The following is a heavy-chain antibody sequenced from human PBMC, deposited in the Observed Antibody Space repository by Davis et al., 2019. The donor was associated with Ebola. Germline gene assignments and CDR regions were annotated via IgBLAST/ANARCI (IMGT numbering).Heavy chain of an antibody. V-gene: IGHV1-69*05. CDR2: IIPIFGTA. CDR3: ARDSLRAVAGAWAFDI. D-gene: IGHD6-19*01. Sequence: SVKVSCKASGGTFSSYAISWVRQAPGQGLEWMGGIIPIFGTANYAQKFQGRVTMTRDTSTSTVYMELSSLRSEDTAVYYCARDSLRAVAGAWAFDIWGQGTMVTVSS. CDR1: GGTFSSYA. J-gene: IGHJ3*02.